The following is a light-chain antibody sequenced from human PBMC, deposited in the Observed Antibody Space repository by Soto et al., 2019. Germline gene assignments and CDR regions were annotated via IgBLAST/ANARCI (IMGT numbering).Light chain of an antibody. Sequence: DIQMTQSPSSLSASVGDRVTITCRASQGISSALAWYQQKPGKPPNLLIYDASSLKSGVPSRFSGSGSGTDFTLTISSLQPEDFATYYCQQSYSTPLTFGGGTKVDIK. J-gene: IGKJ4*01. V-gene: IGKV1-39*01. CDR3: QQSYSTPLT. CDR1: QGISSA. CDR2: DAS.